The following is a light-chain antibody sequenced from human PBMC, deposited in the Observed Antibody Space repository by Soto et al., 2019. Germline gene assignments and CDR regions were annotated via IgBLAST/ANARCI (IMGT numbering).Light chain of an antibody. CDR3: QQYESTPPT. V-gene: IGKV4-1*01. CDR1: QSVLYSSNNKNY. Sequence: DIVMTQSPDFLAVSLGERATINCKSSQSVLYSSNNKNYLAWYQQRPGQPPKLLIYWASTRESGVPDRFSGSGSGTDVTLTITSLQAEDVAVYYCQQYESTPPTFGQGTKLDIK. J-gene: IGKJ2*01. CDR2: WAS.